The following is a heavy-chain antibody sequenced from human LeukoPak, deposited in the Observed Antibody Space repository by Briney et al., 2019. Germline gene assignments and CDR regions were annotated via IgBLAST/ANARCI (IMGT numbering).Heavy chain of an antibody. D-gene: IGHD2/OR15-2a*01. CDR3: ARARGSMAHFDY. CDR2: INHSGST. J-gene: IGHJ4*02. Sequence: PSETLSLTCAVYGGSFSGYYWSWIRQPPGKGLEWIGEINHSGSTNYNPSLKSRVTISVDTSKNQFSLKLSSVTAADTAVYYCARARGSMAHFDYWGQGTLVTVSS. CDR1: GGSFSGYY. V-gene: IGHV4-34*01.